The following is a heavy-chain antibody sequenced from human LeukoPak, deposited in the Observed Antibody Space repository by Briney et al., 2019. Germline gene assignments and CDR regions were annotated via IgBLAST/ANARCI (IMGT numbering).Heavy chain of an antibody. CDR1: GFTVSNNY. D-gene: IGHD6-13*01. V-gene: IGHV3-23*01. Sequence: GGSLRLSCAASGFTVSNNYMMWVRQAPGKGLEWVSAISGSGGSTYYADSVKGRFTISRDNSKNTLYLQMDSLRAEDTAVYYCAKSYSSSWYYFDYWGQGTLVTVSS. CDR3: AKSYSSSWYYFDY. CDR2: ISGSGGST. J-gene: IGHJ4*02.